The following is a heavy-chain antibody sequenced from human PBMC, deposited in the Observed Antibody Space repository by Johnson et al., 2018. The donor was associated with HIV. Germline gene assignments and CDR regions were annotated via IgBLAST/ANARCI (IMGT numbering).Heavy chain of an antibody. Sequence: QVQLVESGGGVVQPGGSLRLSCAASGFTFSSYGMHWVRQAPGKGLEWVAVISYDGSDKYYADSVKGRFTISRDSSKNTLYLEMNSMRPEDTALYYCARRGGSGWSAFDIWGQGTMVTVSS. CDR3: ARRGGSGWSAFDI. D-gene: IGHD6-19*01. J-gene: IGHJ3*02. CDR1: GFTFSSYG. CDR2: ISYDGSDK. V-gene: IGHV3-30*19.